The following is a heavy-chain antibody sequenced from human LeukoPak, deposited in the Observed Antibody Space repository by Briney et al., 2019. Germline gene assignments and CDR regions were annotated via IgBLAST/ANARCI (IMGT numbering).Heavy chain of an antibody. J-gene: IGHJ5*02. Sequence: GSLLLSCAASGFTFDDYTMHWVRQAPGKGLEWVSLISWDGGSTYYADSVKGRFTISRDNSKNSLYLQMNSLRTEDTALYYCAKDGGSGWFINWFDPWGQGTLVTVSS. CDR2: ISWDGGST. D-gene: IGHD6-19*01. CDR1: GFTFDDYT. V-gene: IGHV3-43*01. CDR3: AKDGGSGWFINWFDP.